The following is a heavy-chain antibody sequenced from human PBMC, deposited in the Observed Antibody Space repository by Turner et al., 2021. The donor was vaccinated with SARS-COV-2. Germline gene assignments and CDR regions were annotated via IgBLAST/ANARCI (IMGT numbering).Heavy chain of an antibody. CDR1: GYTLTELS. D-gene: IGHD3-22*01. J-gene: IGHJ4*02. V-gene: IGHV1-24*01. CDR3: ATGGYYDSRGFWN. Sequence: QVQLVQSGAELKQPGASVKVSCTVSGYTLTELSMHWVRQAPGEGHGWIGIFDREDGETIYAQKCQGRVTMAEYTSTDTVYMELSSLGAEDADVYYCATGGYYDSRGFWNWGQGTLVTVSS. CDR2: FDREDGET.